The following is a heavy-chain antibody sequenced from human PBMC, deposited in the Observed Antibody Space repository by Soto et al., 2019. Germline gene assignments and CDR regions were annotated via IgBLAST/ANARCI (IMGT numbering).Heavy chain of an antibody. CDR3: RGQDYGAQGSYFEN. CDR1: NGSISSRSSY. Sequence: QLQLQESGSGLVKPSETLSLTCTVSNGSISSRSSYWGWIRQTPGKGLEWIGSIYYIGNTYYNPSLKSRVTISIDPSKTQFSLKLNSVTAADTAVYFCRGQDYGAQGSYFENWGQGTLVTVSS. V-gene: IGHV4-39*01. D-gene: IGHD4-17*01. CDR2: IYYIGNT. J-gene: IGHJ4*02.